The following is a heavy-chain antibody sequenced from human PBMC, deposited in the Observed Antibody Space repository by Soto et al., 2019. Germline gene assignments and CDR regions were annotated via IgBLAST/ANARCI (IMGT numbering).Heavy chain of an antibody. V-gene: IGHV4-39*01. J-gene: IGHJ4*02. CDR1: GGSISSSSYY. CDR2: IYYSGST. Sequence: SETLSLTCTVSGGSISSSSYYWGWIRQPPGKGLEWIGGIYYSGSTYYNPSLKSRVTISVDTSKNQFSLKLSSVTAADTAVYYCARHVRSGPLYCSGGSCYHQEPFDYWGQGTLVTVSS. D-gene: IGHD2-15*01. CDR3: ARHVRSGPLYCSGGSCYHQEPFDY.